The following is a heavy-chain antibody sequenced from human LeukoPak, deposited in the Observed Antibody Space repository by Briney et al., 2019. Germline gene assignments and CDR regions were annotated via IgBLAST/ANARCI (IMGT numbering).Heavy chain of an antibody. D-gene: IGHD3-16*01. V-gene: IGHV3-53*01. CDR1: GITVSSKY. J-gene: IGHJ2*01. CDR3: ARDGGAGWYFDI. Sequence: GGSVTLSCAASGITVSSKYMSWVRQAPGKGLEWVSVIYSGGSTYYADSVKGRFTISRDNSKNTLYLQMNSLRVEDTAVYYCARDGGAGWYFDIWGRGTLVTVSS. CDR2: IYSGGST.